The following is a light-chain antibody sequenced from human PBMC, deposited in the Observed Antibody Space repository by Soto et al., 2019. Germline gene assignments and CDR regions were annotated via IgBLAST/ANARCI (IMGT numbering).Light chain of an antibody. CDR1: SGHSSYA. J-gene: IGLJ3*02. V-gene: IGLV4-69*01. CDR2: LNSDGSH. Sequence: QLVLTQSPSASASLGASVKLTCTLSSGHSSYAIAWQQQQPEKGPRYLMTLNSDGSHSKGDGIPDRFSGSSSVAERYLTISSLQSEDEADYYCQTWGTGIPWVFGGGTKLTVL. CDR3: QTWGTGIPWV.